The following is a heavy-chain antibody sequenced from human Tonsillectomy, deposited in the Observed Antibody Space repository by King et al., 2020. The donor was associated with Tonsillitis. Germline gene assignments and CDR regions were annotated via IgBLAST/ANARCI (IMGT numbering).Heavy chain of an antibody. Sequence: QLQESGPGLVKPSETLSLTCTVSGGSISSYYWSWIRPPPGKGLAWIGYIYYSGSTNYNPSLKSRVTISVDTSKNQFSLKLSSVTAADTAVYYCARGRDGYNFDYWGQGTLVTVSS. J-gene: IGHJ4*02. CDR2: IYYSGST. CDR3: ARGRDGYNFDY. D-gene: IGHD5-24*01. CDR1: GGSISSYY. V-gene: IGHV4-59*08.